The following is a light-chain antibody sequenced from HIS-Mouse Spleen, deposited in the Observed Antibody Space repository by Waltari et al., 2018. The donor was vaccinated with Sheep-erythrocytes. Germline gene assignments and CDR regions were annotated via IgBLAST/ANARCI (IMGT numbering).Light chain of an antibody. V-gene: IGLV2-11*01. CDR3: CSYAGSYTHV. Sequence: QSALTQPRSVSGSPGQSVTISCTGTSSDGGGYHYVSGSQQHPGKPPKLMIYDVSKRPSGVPDRFSGSKSGNTASLTISGLQAEDEADYYCCSYAGSYTHVFGTGTKVTVL. J-gene: IGLJ1*01. CDR1: SSDGGGYHY. CDR2: DVS.